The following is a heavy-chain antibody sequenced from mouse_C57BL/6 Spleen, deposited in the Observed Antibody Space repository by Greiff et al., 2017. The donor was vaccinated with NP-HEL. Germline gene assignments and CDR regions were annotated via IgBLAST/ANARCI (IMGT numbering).Heavy chain of an antibody. CDR1: GYTFTDYY. CDR3: ARESTMVKPFDY. Sequence: EVQRVESGPVLVKPGASVKMSCKASGYTFTDYYMNWVKQSHGKSLEWIGVINPYNGGTSYNQKFKGKATLTVDKSSSTAYMELNSLTSEDSAVYYCARESTMVKPFDYWGQGTTLTVSS. J-gene: IGHJ2*01. D-gene: IGHD2-2*01. V-gene: IGHV1-19*01. CDR2: INPYNGGT.